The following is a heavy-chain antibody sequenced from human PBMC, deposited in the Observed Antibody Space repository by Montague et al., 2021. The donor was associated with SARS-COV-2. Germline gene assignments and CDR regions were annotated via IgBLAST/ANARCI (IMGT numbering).Heavy chain of an antibody. CDR1: GGSISSDY. CDR2: IYQNGST. CDR3: ARGGRNYADYYIYTMDV. J-gene: IGHJ6*02. Sequence: SETLSLTCTVSGGSISSDYWTWIRQPPGKGLASIGYIYQNGSTKYNPSLKSRVTISVDTSKNQFALKLSSVSVADTAVSYCARGGRNYADYYIYTMDVWGQGTPVTVSS. V-gene: IGHV4-59*01. D-gene: IGHD4-11*01.